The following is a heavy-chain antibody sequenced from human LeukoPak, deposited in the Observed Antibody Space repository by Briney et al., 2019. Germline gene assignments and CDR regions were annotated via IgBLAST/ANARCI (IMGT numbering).Heavy chain of an antibody. V-gene: IGHV4-34*01. D-gene: IGHD3-22*01. CDR2: INHSGST. CDR3: AKWTSYYYDSSGYYY. J-gene: IGHJ4*02. Sequence: SETLSLTCAVYGGSLSGYYWSWIRQPPGKGLEWIGEINHSGSTNYNPSLKSRVTISVDTSKNQFSLKLSSVTAADTAVYYCAKWTSYYYDSSGYYYWGQGTLVTVSS. CDR1: GGSLSGYY.